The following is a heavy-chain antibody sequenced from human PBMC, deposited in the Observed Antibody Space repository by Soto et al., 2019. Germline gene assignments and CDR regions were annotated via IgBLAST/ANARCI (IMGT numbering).Heavy chain of an antibody. J-gene: IGHJ4*02. Sequence: SVKVSWKASGFTFTSSAVQWVRQARGQRLEWIGWIVVGSGNTNYAQKFQERVTITRDMSTSTAYMELSSLRSEDTAVYYCAAERRDSSGHYYFDYWGQGTLVTVSS. V-gene: IGHV1-58*01. CDR2: IVVGSGNT. CDR3: AAERRDSSGHYYFDY. D-gene: IGHD3-22*01. CDR1: GFTFTSSA.